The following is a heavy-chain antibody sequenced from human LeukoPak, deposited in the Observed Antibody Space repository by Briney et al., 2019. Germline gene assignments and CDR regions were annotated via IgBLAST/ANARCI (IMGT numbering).Heavy chain of an antibody. D-gene: IGHD6-13*01. CDR1: GFTFRNYW. CDR3: TRYASSWEQFFDY. V-gene: IGHV3-73*01. CDR2: IRSKGNNYAT. Sequence: PGGSLRLSCAASGFTFRNYWMHWVRQPSGKGLEWVGHIRSKGNNYATAYAASVKGRFTISRDDSKNTAYLQMDSLKTEDTAVYYCTRYASSWEQFFDYWGQGTLVTVSS. J-gene: IGHJ4*02.